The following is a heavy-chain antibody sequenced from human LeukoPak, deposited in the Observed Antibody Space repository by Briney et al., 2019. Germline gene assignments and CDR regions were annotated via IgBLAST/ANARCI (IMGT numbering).Heavy chain of an antibody. Sequence: SETLSLTCTVSGGSVSSGSYYWRWIRQPPGKGLEWIVYIYYSGSTNYNPSLKSRVTISVDTSKNQFSLKLSSVTAADTAVYYCARVLNVVPAATYAYYYYGMDVWGQGTTVTVSS. J-gene: IGHJ6*02. V-gene: IGHV4-61*01. CDR2: IYYSGST. CDR3: ARVLNVVPAATYAYYYYGMDV. D-gene: IGHD2-2*01. CDR1: GGSVSSGSYY.